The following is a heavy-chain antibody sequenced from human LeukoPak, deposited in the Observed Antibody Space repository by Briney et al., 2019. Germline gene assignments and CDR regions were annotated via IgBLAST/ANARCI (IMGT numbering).Heavy chain of an antibody. CDR2: ISGSGGST. Sequence: GGSLRLSCAASGFTFSSYGMSWVRQAPGKGLEWVSVISGSGGSTYYADSVKGRFTISRDNSKNTLYLQMNSLRAEDTAVYYCAKARRYDILTGTFDYWGQGTLVTVSS. J-gene: IGHJ4*02. CDR1: GFTFSSYG. D-gene: IGHD3-9*01. V-gene: IGHV3-23*01. CDR3: AKARRYDILTGTFDY.